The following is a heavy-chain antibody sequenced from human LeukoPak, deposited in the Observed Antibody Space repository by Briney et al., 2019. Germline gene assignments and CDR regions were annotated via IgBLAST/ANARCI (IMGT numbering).Heavy chain of an antibody. CDR3: ARAFRSNPYNWFDP. V-gene: IGHV4-31*03. CDR2: IYDSVRI. CDR1: GGSISSGGYF. J-gene: IGHJ5*02. Sequence: PSETLSLTCTVSGGSISSGGYFWSWIRQHPGKGLEWIAYIYDSVRINYNPSLESRVTISLDTSKNQFSLKLSSVTAADTAVYYCARAFRSNPYNWFDPWGQGTLVTVSS.